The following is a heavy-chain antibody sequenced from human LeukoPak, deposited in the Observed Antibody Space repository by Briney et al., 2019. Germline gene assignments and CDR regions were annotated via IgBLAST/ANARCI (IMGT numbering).Heavy chain of an antibody. CDR3: ARGHDYYGSGRQSWFDP. V-gene: IGHV4-59*01. Sequence: SETLSLTCAVYVGSFSGYYWSWIRQPPGKGLEWIGYIYYSGSTNYNPSLKSRVTISLDTSNNQFSLKLTSVTAADTAVYYCARGHDYYGSGRQSWFDPWGQGTLVTVSS. D-gene: IGHD3-10*01. CDR1: VGSFSGYY. J-gene: IGHJ5*02. CDR2: IYYSGST.